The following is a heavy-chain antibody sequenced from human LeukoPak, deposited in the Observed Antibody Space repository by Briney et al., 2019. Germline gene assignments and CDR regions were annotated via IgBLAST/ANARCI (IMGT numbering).Heavy chain of an antibody. Sequence: PSETLSLTCTVSGGSISSYYWRWIRQPPGKGLEWIGYIYYSGSTNYNPSLKSRVTISVDTSKNQFSLKLSSVTAADTAVYYCARQWRDGYNLDYWGQGTLVTVSS. J-gene: IGHJ4*02. CDR1: GGSISSYY. D-gene: IGHD5-24*01. V-gene: IGHV4-59*08. CDR3: ARQWRDGYNLDY. CDR2: IYYSGST.